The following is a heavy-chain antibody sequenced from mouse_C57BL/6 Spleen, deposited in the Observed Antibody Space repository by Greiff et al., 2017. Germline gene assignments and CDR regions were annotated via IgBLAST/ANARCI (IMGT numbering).Heavy chain of an antibody. V-gene: IGHV1-15*01. J-gene: IGHJ1*03. CDR3: TRRDYKGWYFDV. Sequence: VQLQQSGAELVRPGASVTLSCKASGYTFTDYEMHWVKQTPVHGLEWIGAIDPETGGTAYNQKFKGKAILTADKSSSTAYMELRSLTSEDSAVYYCTRRDYKGWYFDVWGTGTTVTVSS. D-gene: IGHD2-12*01. CDR1: GYTFTDYE. CDR2: IDPETGGT.